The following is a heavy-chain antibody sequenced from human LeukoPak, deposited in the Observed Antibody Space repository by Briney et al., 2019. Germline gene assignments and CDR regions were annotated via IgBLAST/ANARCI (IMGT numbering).Heavy chain of an antibody. D-gene: IGHD1-1*01. CDR1: GFTFSDYY. Sequence: PGGSLRLSCAASGFTFSDYYMSWIRQAPGKGLEWVSYISSSGSTIYYADSVKGRFTISRDNAKNTLYLQMNSLRAEDTAVYYCGREILEPGKTLEHWGQGTLVTVSS. CDR2: ISSSGSTI. J-gene: IGHJ4*02. CDR3: GREILEPGKTLEH. V-gene: IGHV3-11*04.